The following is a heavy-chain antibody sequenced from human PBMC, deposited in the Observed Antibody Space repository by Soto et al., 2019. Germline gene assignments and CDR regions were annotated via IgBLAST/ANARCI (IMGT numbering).Heavy chain of an antibody. Sequence: QVHLVQSGAEVKKPGASVKVSCKCSGYTFTSYGITLVRQAPGQGLEWMGWISAHNGNTDYAQKVQGRVTVTRDTSTSTAYMELRSLRSDDTAVYYCARGRYGDYWGQGALVTVSS. J-gene: IGHJ4*02. V-gene: IGHV1-18*01. CDR3: ARGRYGDY. CDR1: GYTFTSYG. D-gene: IGHD1-1*01. CDR2: ISAHNGNT.